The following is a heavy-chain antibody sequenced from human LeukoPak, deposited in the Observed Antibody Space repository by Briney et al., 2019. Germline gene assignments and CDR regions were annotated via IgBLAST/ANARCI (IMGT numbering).Heavy chain of an antibody. CDR1: GFTFSSYW. CDR3: ARDRIYTPDY. Sequence: GGSLRLSCAASGFTFSSYWVHWVRQAPGKGPVWVARINSDGSSTTYADSVKGRFTISRDNAKNTLYLQINSLRAEDTAVYYCARDRIYTPDYWGQGTLVTVSS. D-gene: IGHD4-11*01. V-gene: IGHV3-74*01. CDR2: INSDGSST. J-gene: IGHJ4*02.